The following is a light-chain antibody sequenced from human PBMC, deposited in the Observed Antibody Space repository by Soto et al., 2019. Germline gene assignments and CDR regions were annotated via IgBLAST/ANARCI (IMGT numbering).Light chain of an antibody. Sequence: DIVMTQSPDSLGVSLGERATVNCKSSQSVLYSSNNNNYLAWYQQKPGQPPRLLIYWASTREFGVPDRFSGSGSGTDFTLTISSLQAEDVAVYYCQQVYSTPYTFGQGTKLEIK. V-gene: IGKV4-1*01. J-gene: IGKJ2*01. CDR3: QQVYSTPYT. CDR1: QSVLYSSNNNNY. CDR2: WAS.